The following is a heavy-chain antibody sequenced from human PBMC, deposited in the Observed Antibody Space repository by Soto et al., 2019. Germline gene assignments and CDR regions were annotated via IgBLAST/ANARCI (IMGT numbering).Heavy chain of an antibody. V-gene: IGHV1-18*04. D-gene: IGHD3-10*01. Sequence: ASVKVSCKASGYTFSTNGIIWVRQAPGQHLEWLGWISARNGDTKYAQGFQGRVTLTTDAATSTAYMELMTLRSDDKAVYFCARVKLLPNPEADFWGKGTLVTVS. CDR1: GYTFSTNG. J-gene: IGHJ4*02. CDR3: ARVKLLPNPEADF. CDR2: ISARNGDT.